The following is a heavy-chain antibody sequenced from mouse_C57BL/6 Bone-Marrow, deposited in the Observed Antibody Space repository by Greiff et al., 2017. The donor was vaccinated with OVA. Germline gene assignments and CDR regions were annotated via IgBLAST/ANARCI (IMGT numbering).Heavy chain of an antibody. Sequence: QVQLQQSGPELVKPGASVKISCKASGYSFTSYYIHWVKQRPGQGLEWIGWIYPGSGNTKYNEKFKGKATLTADTSSSTAYMQLSSRTSEDSAVYYCARDADDYDSDWYFDVWGTGTTVTVSS. CDR3: ARDADDYDSDWYFDV. V-gene: IGHV1-66*01. CDR2: IYPGSGNT. CDR1: GYSFTSYY. J-gene: IGHJ1*03. D-gene: IGHD2-4*01.